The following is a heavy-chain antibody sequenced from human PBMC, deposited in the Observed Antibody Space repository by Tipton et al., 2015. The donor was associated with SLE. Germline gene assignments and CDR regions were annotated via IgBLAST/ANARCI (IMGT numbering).Heavy chain of an antibody. CDR1: GYSISSGYY. Sequence: TLSLTCAVSGYSISSGYYWGWIRQPPGKGLEWIGSIYHSGSTYYNPSLKSRVTISVDTSKNQFSLKLSSVTAADTAVYYCARHGAGSSGQVDWFDPWGQGTLVTVSS. CDR2: IYHSGST. V-gene: IGHV4-38-2*01. D-gene: IGHD6-25*01. CDR3: ARHGAGSSGQVDWFDP. J-gene: IGHJ5*02.